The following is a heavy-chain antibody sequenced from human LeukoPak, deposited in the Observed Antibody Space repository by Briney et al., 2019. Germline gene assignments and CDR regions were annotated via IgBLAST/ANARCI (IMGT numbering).Heavy chain of an antibody. CDR3: AKDAHWSADH. Sequence: HTGGSLRLSCAASGFTFSSYGMHWVSQAPGKGLEWVAHIRSDENYKHYADSVKGRFTISRDNSKNTVYVQMNSLRPEDTAMYYCAKDAHWSADHWGQGTLVTVSS. D-gene: IGHD3-3*01. V-gene: IGHV3-30*02. J-gene: IGHJ5*02. CDR1: GFTFSSYG. CDR2: IRSDENYK.